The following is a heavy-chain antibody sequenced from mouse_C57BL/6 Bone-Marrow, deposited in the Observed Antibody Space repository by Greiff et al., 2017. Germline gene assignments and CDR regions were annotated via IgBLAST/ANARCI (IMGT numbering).Heavy chain of an antibody. CDR3: ARSGFTTVVATDY. J-gene: IGHJ2*01. D-gene: IGHD1-1*01. CDR1: GYTFTSYW. Sequence: VQLQQPGAELVMPGASVKLSCKASGYTFTSYWMHWVKQRPGQGLEWIGEIDPSDSYTNYNQKFKGKSTLTVDKSSSTAYMQLSSLTSEDSAVYYCARSGFTTVVATDYWGQGTTLTVSS. V-gene: IGHV1-69*01. CDR2: IDPSDSYT.